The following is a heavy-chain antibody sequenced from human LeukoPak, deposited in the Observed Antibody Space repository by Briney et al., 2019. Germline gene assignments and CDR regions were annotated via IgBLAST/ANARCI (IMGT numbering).Heavy chain of an antibody. CDR2: IHSGGAT. V-gene: IGHV3-66*01. CDR3: AGSAITNLDS. D-gene: IGHD3-10*01. J-gene: IGHJ4*02. CDR1: GFTVTSNF. Sequence: GGSLRLSCAASGFTVTSNFMSWVPQAPGKGLEWVSVIHSGGATYYADSVKGRFTISRDISKNALYLQMNSLRGDDTAVYYCAGSAITNLDSWGQGNLVTVSS.